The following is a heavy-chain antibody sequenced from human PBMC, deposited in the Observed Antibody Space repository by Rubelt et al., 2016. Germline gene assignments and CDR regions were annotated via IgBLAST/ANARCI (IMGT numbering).Heavy chain of an antibody. CDR3: ARGSRGEPDY. D-gene: IGHD5/OR15-5a*01. CDR1: GGTFSSYA. CDR2: INPSGGST. V-gene: IGHV1-46*01. J-gene: IGHJ4*02. Sequence: QVQLVQSGAEVKKPGSSVKVSCKASGGTFSSYAISWVRQAPGQGLEWMGIINPSGGSTSYAKKFQGRVTMTRDTSTSTVYMWLSSLRSEDTAVYYCARGSRGEPDYWGQGTLVTVSS.